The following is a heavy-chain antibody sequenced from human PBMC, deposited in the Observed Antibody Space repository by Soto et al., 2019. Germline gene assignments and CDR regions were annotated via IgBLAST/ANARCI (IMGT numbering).Heavy chain of an antibody. CDR2: IIPIFGTA. J-gene: IGHJ3*02. CDR1: GGTFSSYS. CDR3: ARRNCSSTSCSKPDAFDI. D-gene: IGHD2-2*01. Sequence: GASVNVSCKSSGGTFSSYSISWVRQAPGQGLECMGGIIPIFGTANYAQKFQGRVTITADESTSTAYMELSSLRSEDTAVYYCARRNCSSTSCSKPDAFDIWGQGTMVTVSS. V-gene: IGHV1-69*13.